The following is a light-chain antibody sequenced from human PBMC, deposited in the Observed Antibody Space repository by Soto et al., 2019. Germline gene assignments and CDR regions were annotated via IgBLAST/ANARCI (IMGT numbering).Light chain of an antibody. CDR2: DVI. J-gene: IGLJ2*01. CDR3: TSYTSSNNVI. Sequence: QSALTQPASASGSPGQSITISCTGTSSDIGGYNYVSWYQQHPGKAPKLMIYDVINRPSGVSNRFSAAKSGNTASLTISGLQAEDEADYYCTSYTSSNNVIFGGGTKLTVL. CDR1: SSDIGGYNY. V-gene: IGLV2-14*01.